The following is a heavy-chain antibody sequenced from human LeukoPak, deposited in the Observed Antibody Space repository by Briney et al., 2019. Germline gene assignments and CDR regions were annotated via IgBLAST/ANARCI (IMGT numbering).Heavy chain of an antibody. CDR1: GFTVSSNY. J-gene: IGHJ4*02. D-gene: IGHD4-17*01. CDR2: IYSGGST. V-gene: IGHV3-53*01. Sequence: GGSLRLSCAASGFTVSSNYMSWVRQAPGKGLEWVSVIYSGGSTYYADSVKGRFTISRDNSKNTLYLQMNSLRAEDTAVYYCAKLDYGDFHFDYWGQGTLVTVSS. CDR3: AKLDYGDFHFDY.